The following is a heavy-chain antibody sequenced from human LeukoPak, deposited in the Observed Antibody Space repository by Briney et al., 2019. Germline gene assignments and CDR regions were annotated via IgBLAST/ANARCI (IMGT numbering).Heavy chain of an antibody. V-gene: IGHV4-39*01. CDR2: IYYSGST. Sequence: PSETLSLTCTVSGGSISSSSHYWGSIRQPPGKGLEWIGTIYYSGSTYYNPSLKSRVTISVDTSKNQFSLKLSSVTAADTAVYYCARLGGSPSNWYLGLWGRGTLVTVSS. D-gene: IGHD3-10*01. J-gene: IGHJ2*01. CDR3: ARLGGSPSNWYLGL. CDR1: GGSISSSSHY.